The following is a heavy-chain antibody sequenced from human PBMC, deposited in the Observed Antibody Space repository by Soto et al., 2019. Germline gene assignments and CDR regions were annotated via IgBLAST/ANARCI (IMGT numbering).Heavy chain of an antibody. Sequence: SGPTLVNPTQTLTLTCTFTGFSLDTPGVAVGWIRQSPGKALEWLAHIYWDEDKRYRPSLETRLSITKDASKSQVVLTMTYMDPLDTGTYYCAHMADLGSFYWYFDLWGRGTLVTVSS. CDR1: GFSLDTPGVA. CDR2: IYWDEDK. CDR3: AHMADLGSFYWYFDL. D-gene: IGHD3-10*01. V-gene: IGHV2-5*02. J-gene: IGHJ2*01.